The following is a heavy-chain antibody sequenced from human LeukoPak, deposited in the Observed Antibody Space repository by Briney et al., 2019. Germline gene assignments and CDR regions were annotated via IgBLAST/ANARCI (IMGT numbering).Heavy chain of an antibody. Sequence: GGSLRLSCAASGFTFSSYWMSWVRQAPGKGLEWVANIKQEGSEKYYVDSVKGRFTISRHNAKNSLYLQMNSLRAEDTAVYYCARGGVWSGYYFDYWGQGTLVTVSS. V-gene: IGHV3-7*01. D-gene: IGHD3-3*01. CDR3: ARGGVWSGYYFDY. J-gene: IGHJ4*02. CDR1: GFTFSSYW. CDR2: IKQEGSEK.